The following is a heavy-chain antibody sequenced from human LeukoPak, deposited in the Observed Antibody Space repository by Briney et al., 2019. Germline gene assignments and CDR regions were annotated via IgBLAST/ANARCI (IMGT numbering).Heavy chain of an antibody. V-gene: IGHV4-61*02. D-gene: IGHD3-22*01. CDR3: VWGDSSGYPFDP. J-gene: IGHJ5*02. CDR2: IYTTGGTSGST. Sequence: SETLSLTCTVSGGSISSGNYYWSWIRQPAGKGLEYIGRIYTTGGTSGSTYYNPSLKSRVTISVDTSKNQFSLKLTSVTAADTAVYYCVWGDSSGYPFDPWGQGTLVTVSS. CDR1: GGSISSGNYY.